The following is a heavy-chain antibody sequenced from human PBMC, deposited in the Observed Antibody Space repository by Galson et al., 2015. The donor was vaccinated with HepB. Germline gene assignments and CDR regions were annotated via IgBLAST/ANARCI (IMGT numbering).Heavy chain of an antibody. D-gene: IGHD3-10*01. V-gene: IGHV3-23*01. Sequence: SLRLSCAASGFTFSGYAMCWVRQAPGKGLEWVSAISGSGGSTYYADSVKGRFTISRDNSKNTLYLQMNSLRADDTAVYYCASGGVLRGVKGSGYFDLWGRGTLVTVTS. CDR1: GFTFSGYA. CDR2: ISGSGGST. CDR3: ASGGVLRGVKGSGYFDL. J-gene: IGHJ2*01.